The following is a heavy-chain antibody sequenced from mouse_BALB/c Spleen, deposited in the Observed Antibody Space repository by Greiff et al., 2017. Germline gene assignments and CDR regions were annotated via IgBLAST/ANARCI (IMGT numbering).Heavy chain of an antibody. Sequence: EVKLVESGGGLVQPGGSRKLSCAASGFTFSSFGMHWVRQAPEKGLEWVAYISSGSSTIYYADTVKGRFTISRDNPKNTLFLQMTSLRSEDTAMYYCARSLPFYAMDCWGQGTSVTVSS. V-gene: IGHV5-17*02. CDR3: ARSLPFYAMDC. CDR2: ISSGSSTI. D-gene: IGHD6-2*01. J-gene: IGHJ4*01. CDR1: GFTFSSFG.